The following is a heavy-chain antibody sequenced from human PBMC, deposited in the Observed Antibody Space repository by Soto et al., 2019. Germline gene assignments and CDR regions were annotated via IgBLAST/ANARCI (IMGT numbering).Heavy chain of an antibody. CDR3: ARIESYNWNGQGWFDP. Sequence: GGSLRLSCAASGFTFSSYSMNWVRQAPGKGLEWVSSISSSSSYIYYADSVKGRFTISRDNAKNSLYLQMNSLRAEDTAVYYRARIESYNWNGQGWFDPWGQGTLVTVSS. D-gene: IGHD1-20*01. J-gene: IGHJ5*02. V-gene: IGHV3-21*01. CDR1: GFTFSSYS. CDR2: ISSSSSYI.